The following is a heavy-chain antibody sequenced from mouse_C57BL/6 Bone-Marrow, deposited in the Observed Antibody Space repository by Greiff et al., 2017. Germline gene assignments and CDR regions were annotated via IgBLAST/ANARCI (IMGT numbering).Heavy chain of an antibody. J-gene: IGHJ1*03. V-gene: IGHV1-81*01. CDR1: GYTFTSYG. D-gene: IGHD1-1*01. Sequence: QVQLQQSGAELARPGASVKLSCKASGYTFTSYGISWVKQRTGQGLEWIGEIYPRSGNTYYNEKFKGKATLTAAKSSSTAYMELRSLTSEDSAVYFCARWDYYGSSYGRYFDVWGTGTTVTVSS. CDR3: ARWDYYGSSYGRYFDV. CDR2: IYPRSGNT.